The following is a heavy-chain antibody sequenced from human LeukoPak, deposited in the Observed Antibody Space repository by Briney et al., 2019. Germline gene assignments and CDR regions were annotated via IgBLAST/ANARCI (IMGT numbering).Heavy chain of an antibody. V-gene: IGHV4-38-2*02. Sequence: SETLSLTCTVSGYSIGSGHYWGWIRQPPGKGLEWIGNIYHSGSTYFNPSLESRVTISVDTSKNQFSLKLSSVTAADTAVYYCARAGYVGGYFDYWGQGTLLVTVSS. CDR1: GYSIGSGHY. CDR3: ARAGYVGGYFDY. J-gene: IGHJ4*02. D-gene: IGHD4-23*01. CDR2: IYHSGST.